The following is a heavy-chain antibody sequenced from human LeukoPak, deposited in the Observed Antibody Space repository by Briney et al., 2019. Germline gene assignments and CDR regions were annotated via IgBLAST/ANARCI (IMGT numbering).Heavy chain of an antibody. Sequence: KPSETLSLTCTVSGGSIGSGGYYWSWIRQHPGKGLEWIGYIYYSGSTYYNPPLKSRVTISVDTSKNQFSLKLSSVTAADTAVHYCARGALWGYSYGLGKHNWFDPWGQGTLVTVSS. J-gene: IGHJ5*02. CDR1: GGSIGSGGYY. D-gene: IGHD5-18*01. CDR3: ARGALWGYSYGLGKHNWFDP. V-gene: IGHV4-31*03. CDR2: IYYSGST.